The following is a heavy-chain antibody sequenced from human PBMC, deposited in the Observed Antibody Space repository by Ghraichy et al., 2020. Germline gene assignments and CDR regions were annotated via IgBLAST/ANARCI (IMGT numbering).Heavy chain of an antibody. CDR2: IKQDGSEK. J-gene: IGHJ4*02. CDR3: ARDFHDYGDYVDY. D-gene: IGHD4-17*01. CDR1: GFTFSSYW. Sequence: GSLRLSCAASGFTFSSYWMSWVRQAPGKGLEWVANIKQDGSEKYYVDSVKGRFTISRDNAKNSLYLQMNSLRAEDTAVYYCARDFHDYGDYVDYWGQGTLVTVSS. V-gene: IGHV3-7*01.